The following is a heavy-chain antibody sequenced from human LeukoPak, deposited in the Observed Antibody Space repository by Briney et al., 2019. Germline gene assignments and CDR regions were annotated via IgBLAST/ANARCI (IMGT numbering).Heavy chain of an antibody. CDR1: AFTSTSFA. J-gene: IGHJ4*02. CDR2: IGGSGGGT. V-gene: IGHV3-23*01. Sequence: GGSLRHSCAASAFTSTSFAMTSGRHAPRKGLEWVSTIGGSGGGTFYADSVKGRFTISRDNSKNTLYLQMNSLRVDDTAVYYCAKGSSSGWSKFDYWGQGTLVTVSS. D-gene: IGHD6-19*01. CDR3: AKGSSSGWSKFDY.